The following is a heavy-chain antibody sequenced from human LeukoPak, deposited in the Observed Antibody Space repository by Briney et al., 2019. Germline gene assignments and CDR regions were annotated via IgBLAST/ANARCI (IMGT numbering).Heavy chain of an antibody. CDR2: ISGSGGST. Sequence: PGGSLRLSCAASGFTFSSYGMSWVRQAPGKGLEWVSTISGSGGSTYYADSVKGRFTISRDNSKNTLYLQMNSLRAEDTAVYYCAKDYYYDSSGPDYWGQGTLVTVSS. CDR1: GFTFSSYG. J-gene: IGHJ4*02. D-gene: IGHD3-22*01. CDR3: AKDYYYDSSGPDY. V-gene: IGHV3-23*01.